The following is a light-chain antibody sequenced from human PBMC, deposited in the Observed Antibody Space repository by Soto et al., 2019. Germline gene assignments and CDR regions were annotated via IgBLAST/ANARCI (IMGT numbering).Light chain of an antibody. V-gene: IGLV1-51*01. CDR3: GAWDSSLSGGV. CDR1: SSNIGNNY. J-gene: IGLJ2*01. CDR2: DNN. Sequence: QSVLTQPSSVSAAPGQKVTISCSGSSSNIGNNYVSWFQQLPGTAPKLLIYDNNKRPSGIPDRFSGSKSGTSATLGITGLQTGDEADYYCGAWDSSLSGGVFGGGTKLTV.